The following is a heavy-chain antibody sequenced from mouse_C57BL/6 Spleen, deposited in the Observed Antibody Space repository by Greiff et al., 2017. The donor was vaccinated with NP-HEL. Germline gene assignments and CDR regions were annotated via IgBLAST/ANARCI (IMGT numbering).Heavy chain of an antibody. J-gene: IGHJ2*01. Sequence: VQLQQSGAELVRPGPSVKVSCKASGYAFTNYLIEWVKQRPGQGLEWIGVINPGSGGTNYNEKFKGKATLTADKSSSTAYMQLSSLTSEDSAVYFCARGHAGYFDYWGQGTTLTVSS. CDR3: ARGHAGYFDY. CDR2: INPGSGGT. CDR1: GYAFTNYL. V-gene: IGHV1-54*01. D-gene: IGHD3-3*01.